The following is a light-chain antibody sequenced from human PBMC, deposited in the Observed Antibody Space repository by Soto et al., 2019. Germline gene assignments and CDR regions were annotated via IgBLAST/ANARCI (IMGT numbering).Light chain of an antibody. CDR1: SSDVGRYNY. J-gene: IGLJ1*01. CDR2: EVN. Sequence: QSVLAQPPSASGSPGQSVTISCTGTSSDVGRYNYVSWYQQHPGKAPKLMISEVNKRASGVPDRFSGSKSGNTASLTVSGLQAEDEANDYCSSYAGTPFVFGTGTKVTVL. V-gene: IGLV2-8*01. CDR3: SSYAGTPFV.